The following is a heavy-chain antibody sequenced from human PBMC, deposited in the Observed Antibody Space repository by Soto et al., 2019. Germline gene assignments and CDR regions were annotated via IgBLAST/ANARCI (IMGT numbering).Heavy chain of an antibody. CDR2: IIPILGIA. CDR1: GGTFSSYT. J-gene: IGHJ5*02. D-gene: IGHD3-22*01. Sequence: GASVKVSCKASGGTFSSYTISWVRQAPGQGLEWMGRIIPILGIANYAQKFQGRVTITADKSTSTAYMELSSLRSEDTAVYYCARGPRDSYYDSSGYVDNWFDPWGQGTLVTVSS. V-gene: IGHV1-69*02. CDR3: ARGPRDSYYDSSGYVDNWFDP.